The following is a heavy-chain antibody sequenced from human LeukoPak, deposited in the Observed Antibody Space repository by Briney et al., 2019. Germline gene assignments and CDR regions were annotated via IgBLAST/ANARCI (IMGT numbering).Heavy chain of an antibody. CDR1: GFTFSTYA. V-gene: IGHV3-30-3*01. Sequence: GGSLRLSCAASGFTFSTYAMHWVRQAPGEGLEWVAVVSSDEHNKYYADSVKGRFTISRDNSRNTLYLQMNSLRTEDTAVYYCARVAQPLPLDYWGQGTLVTVSS. CDR3: ARVAQPLPLDY. CDR2: VSSDEHNK. J-gene: IGHJ4*02. D-gene: IGHD2-2*01.